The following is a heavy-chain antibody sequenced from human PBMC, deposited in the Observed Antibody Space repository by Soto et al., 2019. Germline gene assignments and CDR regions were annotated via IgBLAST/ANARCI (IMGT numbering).Heavy chain of an antibody. CDR2: IDPSDSYT. CDR3: ARLYYYDSSGYYHYYYGMDV. D-gene: IGHD3-22*01. J-gene: IGHJ6*02. CDR1: GYSFTSYW. V-gene: IGHV5-10-1*01. Sequence: GESRKISCKGSGYSFTSYWISWVRQMPGKGLEWMGRIDPSDSYTNYSPSFQGHVTISADKSISTAYLQWSSLKASDTAMYYCARLYYYDSSGYYHYYYGMDVCGPGTTVTLSS.